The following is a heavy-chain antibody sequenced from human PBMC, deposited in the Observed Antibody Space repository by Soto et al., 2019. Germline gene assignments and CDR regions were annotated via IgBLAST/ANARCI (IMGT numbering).Heavy chain of an antibody. CDR1: GFTFSSYA. V-gene: IGHV3-64*01. D-gene: IGHD2-15*01. CDR3: ARGSGGSCYSCTDFDY. CDR2: ISSNGGST. Sequence: GSLRLSCAASGFTFSSYAMHWVRQAPGKGLEYVSAISSNGGSTYYANSVKGRFTISRDNSKNTLYLQMGSLRAEDMAVYYCARGSGGSCYSCTDFDYWGQGTLVTVSS. J-gene: IGHJ4*02.